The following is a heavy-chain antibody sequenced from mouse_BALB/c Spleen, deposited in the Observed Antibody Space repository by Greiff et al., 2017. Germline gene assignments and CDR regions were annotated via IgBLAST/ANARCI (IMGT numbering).Heavy chain of an antibody. V-gene: IGHV2-2*02. Sequence: QVHVKQSGPGLVQPSQSLSITCTVSGFSLTSYGVHWVRQSPGKGLEWLGVIWSGGSTDYNAAFISRLSISKDNSKSQVFFKMNSLQANDTAIYYCARKPYGSSYWYFDVWGAGTTVTVSS. D-gene: IGHD1-1*01. CDR3: ARKPYGSSYWYFDV. CDR2: IWSGGST. J-gene: IGHJ1*01. CDR1: GFSLTSYG.